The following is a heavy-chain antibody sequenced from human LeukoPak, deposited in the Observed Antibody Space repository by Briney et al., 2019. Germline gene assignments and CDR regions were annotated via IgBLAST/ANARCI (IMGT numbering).Heavy chain of an antibody. J-gene: IGHJ4*02. CDR3: ARAYYYDSSGYPRYYYFDY. CDR1: GFTFSSYS. CDR2: ISSSSSYI. V-gene: IGHV3-21*01. D-gene: IGHD3-22*01. Sequence: PGGSLRLSCAASGFTFSSYSMNWVRQAPGKGLEWVSSISSSSSYIYYADSVKGRFTISRDNAKNSLYLQMNSLRAEDTAVYYCARAYYYDSSGYPRYYYFDYWGQGTLVTVSS.